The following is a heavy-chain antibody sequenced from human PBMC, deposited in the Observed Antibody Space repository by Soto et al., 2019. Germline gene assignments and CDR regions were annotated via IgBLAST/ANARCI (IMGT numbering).Heavy chain of an antibody. CDR2: ISSGAITI. J-gene: IGHJ4*02. CDR3: AGQYSSSSVEF. Sequence: GGSLRLSCAASGFTFSDYYMNWIRQAPGKGLEWVSYISSGAITIYYADSVKGRFTISRDNAKNSLYLQMNSLRAEDTAVYYCAGQYSSSSVEFWGQGTLVTV. D-gene: IGHD6-6*01. CDR1: GFTFSDYY. V-gene: IGHV3-11*01.